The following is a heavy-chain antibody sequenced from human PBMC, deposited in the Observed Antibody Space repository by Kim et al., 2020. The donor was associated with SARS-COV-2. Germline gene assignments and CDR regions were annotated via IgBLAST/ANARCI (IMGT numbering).Heavy chain of an antibody. D-gene: IGHD3-10*01. Sequence: GESLQISCKGSGYSFTSYWIGLVRQMPGKGLEWMGIIYPGDSDTRYSPSFQGQVTISADKSISTAYLQWSSLKASDTAMYYCASNSGSYWDYYYYGMDVWGQGTTVTVSS. CDR1: GYSFTSYW. J-gene: IGHJ6*02. CDR2: IYPGDSDT. CDR3: ASNSGSYWDYYYYGMDV. V-gene: IGHV5-51*01.